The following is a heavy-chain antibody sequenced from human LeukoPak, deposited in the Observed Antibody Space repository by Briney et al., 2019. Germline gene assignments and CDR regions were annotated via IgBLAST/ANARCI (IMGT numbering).Heavy chain of an antibody. CDR3: AKDVIFGVWAFDI. D-gene: IGHD3-3*01. J-gene: IGHJ3*02. V-gene: IGHV3-23*01. CDR2: ISGSGGST. Sequence: GGSLRLSCAASGVTFSSYAMSWVRQAPGKGLEWVSAISGSGGSTYYADSVKGRFTISRDNSKNTLYLQMNSLRAEDTAVYYCAKDVIFGVWAFDIWGQGTMVTVSS. CDR1: GVTFSSYA.